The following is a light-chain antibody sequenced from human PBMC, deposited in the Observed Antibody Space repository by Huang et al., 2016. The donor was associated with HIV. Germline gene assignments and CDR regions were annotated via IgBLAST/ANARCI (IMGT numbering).Light chain of an antibody. V-gene: IGKV4-1*01. CDR1: QSLLYSSNNKNY. Sequence: DIVMTQSPDSLAVSLGERATINCKSSQSLLYSSNNKNYLAWYQQKPGQPPKLLIYWAATREAGVPERFSGSGSETDFTLTISSLQAEDVAVYYCHQYYATGTFGQGTKVEI. J-gene: IGKJ1*01. CDR2: WAA. CDR3: HQYYATGT.